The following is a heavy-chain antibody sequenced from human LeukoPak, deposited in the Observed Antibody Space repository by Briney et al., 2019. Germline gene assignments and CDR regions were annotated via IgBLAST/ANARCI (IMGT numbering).Heavy chain of an antibody. V-gene: IGHV4-59*01. CDR2: IYYSGST. J-gene: IGHJ4*02. CDR1: GGSISSYY. D-gene: IGHD2-15*01. CDR3: ARVSEGYCSGGSCYSGVLIDY. Sequence: SETLSLTCTVSGGSISSYYWSWIRQPAGKGLEWIGYIYYSGSTNYNPSLKSRVTISVDTSKNQFSLKLSSVTAADTAVYYCARVSEGYCSGGSCYSGVLIDYWGQGTLVTVSS.